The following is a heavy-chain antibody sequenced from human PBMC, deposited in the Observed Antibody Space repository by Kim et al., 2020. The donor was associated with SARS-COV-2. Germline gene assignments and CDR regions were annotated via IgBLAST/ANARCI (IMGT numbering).Heavy chain of an antibody. D-gene: IGHD5-12*01. J-gene: IGHJ4*03. CDR3: STLKRSGSTAHDLDS. V-gene: IGHV3-72*01. Sequence: GGSLRLSCGASGFIFTHDYMNWVRQAPGKGLEWVGRIKNKPRRAITEYTAAVKGRFTMFRDDSKNLLYLHMNSLRGEDTGVYYCSTLKRSGSTAHDLDSWGQGTPVAVSS. CDR2: IKNKPRRAIT. CDR1: GFIFTHDY.